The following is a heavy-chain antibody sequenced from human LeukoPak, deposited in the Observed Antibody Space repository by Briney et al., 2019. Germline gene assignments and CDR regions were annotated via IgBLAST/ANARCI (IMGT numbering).Heavy chain of an antibody. CDR2: ISSSSSYI. J-gene: IGHJ4*02. Sequence: PGGSLRLSCAASGFTFSSYSMNWVRQAPGKGLEWVSSISSSSSYIYYADSVKGRFTISRDNAKNSLYLQMNSLRAEDTAVYYCARGRLGVYYFDYWGQGTLVTVSS. D-gene: IGHD6-13*01. CDR3: ARGRLGVYYFDY. V-gene: IGHV3-21*01. CDR1: GFTFSSYS.